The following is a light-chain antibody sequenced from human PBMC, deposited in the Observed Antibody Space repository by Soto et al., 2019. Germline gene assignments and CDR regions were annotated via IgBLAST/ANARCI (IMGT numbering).Light chain of an antibody. Sequence: EILMTQSPATLSVSPGERATLSCRASQSVSNNLAWYQQKPGQAPRLLIYAVSTRATGIPARFSGSGSGTEFTLTISSLQSEDFAVYYCQQYNNWPLSFGQGTKVDIK. V-gene: IGKV3D-15*01. CDR2: AVS. CDR1: QSVSNN. J-gene: IGKJ1*01. CDR3: QQYNNWPLS.